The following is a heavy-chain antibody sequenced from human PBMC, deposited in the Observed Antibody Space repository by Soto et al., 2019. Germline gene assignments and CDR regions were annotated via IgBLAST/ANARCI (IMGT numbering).Heavy chain of an antibody. J-gene: IGHJ3*02. CDR1: GGTFRRYS. Sequence: AFSVKVSGKASGGTFRRYSISWVRQAPGQGLEWMGGIIPIFGTANYAQKFQGRVTITADESTSTAYMELSSLRSEDTAVYYCARDRVVMSAFDIWGQGTMVTVSS. CDR2: IIPIFGTA. CDR3: ARDRVVMSAFDI. V-gene: IGHV1-69*13. D-gene: IGHD2-15*01.